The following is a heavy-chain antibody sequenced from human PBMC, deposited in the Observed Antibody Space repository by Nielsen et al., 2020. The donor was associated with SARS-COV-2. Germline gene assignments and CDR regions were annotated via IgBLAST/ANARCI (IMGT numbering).Heavy chain of an antibody. CDR2: ISSSSSTI. J-gene: IGHJ6*02. Sequence: WIRQPPGKGPEWVSYISSSSSTIYYADSVKGRFTISRDNAKNSLYLQMNSLRAEDTAVYYCARDSSGWYALTTYYYYGMDVWGQGTTVTVSS. CDR3: ARDSSGWYALTTYYYYGMDV. D-gene: IGHD6-19*01. V-gene: IGHV3-48*01.